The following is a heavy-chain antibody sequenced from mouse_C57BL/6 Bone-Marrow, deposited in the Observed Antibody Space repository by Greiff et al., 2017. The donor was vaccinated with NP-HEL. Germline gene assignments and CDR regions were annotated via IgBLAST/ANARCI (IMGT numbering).Heavy chain of an antibody. J-gene: IGHJ3*01. Sequence: QVQLQQPGAELVKPGASVKLSCKASGYTFTSYWMHWVKQRPGQGLEWIGMIHPNSGSTNYNEKFKSKATLTVDKSSSTAYMQLSSLTSEDSAVYYCARSCGDPLAYWGQGTLVTVSA. D-gene: IGHD2-13*01. CDR2: IHPNSGST. V-gene: IGHV1-64*01. CDR1: GYTFTSYW. CDR3: ARSCGDPLAY.